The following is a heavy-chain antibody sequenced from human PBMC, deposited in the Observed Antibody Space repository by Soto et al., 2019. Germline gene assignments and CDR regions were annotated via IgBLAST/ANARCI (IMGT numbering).Heavy chain of an antibody. CDR3: ARAWKIEKFGVISMSKGLDV. CDR1: GFIFSDYY. V-gene: IGHV3-11*01. Sequence: LRLSCAASGFIFSDYYMTWIRQAPGKGLEWLSCSSNRDRSTYYADSVKDRFVVSKDNAKNLVYLQMNSLRAEDTAVYFCARAWKIEKFGVISMSKGLDVWGQGTTVTVSS. J-gene: IGHJ6*02. D-gene: IGHD3-3*01. CDR2: SSNRDRST.